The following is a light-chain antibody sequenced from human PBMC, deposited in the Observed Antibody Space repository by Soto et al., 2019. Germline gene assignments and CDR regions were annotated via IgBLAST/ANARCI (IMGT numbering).Light chain of an antibody. CDR3: SSYTSISTYV. V-gene: IGLV2-14*01. CDR1: SSDVGGYNC. Sequence: QSALTQPASVSGSPGQSITISCTGTSSDVGGYNCVSWYQQHPGKAPKLMIYDVRNRPSGVSNRFSGSKSVNTASLTSSGLQAEDEADYYCSSYTSISTYVFGTGTKLTVL. CDR2: DVR. J-gene: IGLJ1*01.